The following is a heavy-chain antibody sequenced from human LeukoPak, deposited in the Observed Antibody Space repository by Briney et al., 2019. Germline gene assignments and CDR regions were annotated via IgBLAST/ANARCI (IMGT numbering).Heavy chain of an antibody. D-gene: IGHD3-22*01. Sequence: PSETLSLTCAVYGGSFSGYYWSWIRQPPGKGLEWIGEINHSGSTNYNPSLKSRVTISVDKSKNQFSLKLSSVTAADTAVYYCARLVDVGNYYDSSGYLTPFDSWGQGTLVTVSS. CDR2: INHSGST. CDR1: GGSFSGYY. CDR3: ARLVDVGNYYDSSGYLTPFDS. J-gene: IGHJ4*02. V-gene: IGHV4-34*01.